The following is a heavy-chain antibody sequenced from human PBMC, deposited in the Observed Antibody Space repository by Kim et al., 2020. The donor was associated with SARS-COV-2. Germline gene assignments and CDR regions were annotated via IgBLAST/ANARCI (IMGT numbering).Heavy chain of an antibody. Sequence: ASVKVSCKASGYTFTGYYMHWVRQAPGQGLEWMGWINPNSGGTNYAQKFQGWVTMTRDTSISTAYMELSRLRSDDTAVYYCARDRSCSGGSCYRTKYYYYYYGMDVWVQGTTVTVSS. CDR3: ARDRSCSGGSCYRTKYYYYYYGMDV. CDR2: INPNSGGT. J-gene: IGHJ6*02. D-gene: IGHD2-15*01. V-gene: IGHV1-2*04. CDR1: GYTFTGYY.